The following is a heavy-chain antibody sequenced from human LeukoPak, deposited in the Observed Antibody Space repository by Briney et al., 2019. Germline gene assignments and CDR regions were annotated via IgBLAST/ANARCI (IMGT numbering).Heavy chain of an antibody. J-gene: IGHJ3*01. CDR1: GFSLITGGVA. CDR2: IYWDDGR. V-gene: IGHV2-5*02. D-gene: IGHD2-2*01. CDR3: ASKGDKVTSDGFDF. Sequence: KRSGPTLVNPTRTLTLTCTFSGFSLITGGVAVGWIRQPPGKALEWLAVIYWDDGRRYSPSLKSRLTITKDTSKNQVVLTMTNVDLVDTATYYCASKGDKVTSDGFDFWGQGTMVIVSS.